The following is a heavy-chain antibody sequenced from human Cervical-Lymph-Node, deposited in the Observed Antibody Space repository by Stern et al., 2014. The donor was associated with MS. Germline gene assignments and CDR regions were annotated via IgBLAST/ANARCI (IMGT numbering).Heavy chain of an antibody. CDR1: GYTFSTYA. CDR2: INTNTGDP. Sequence: VQLLESGSELKKPGASVKVSCRASGYTFSTYAMNWVRQAPGQGLEWMGWINTNTGDPTYAQGFTGRFVFSLDTSVSTAYLQISSLKAEDTAVYYCARDPGGYDLSLPYWGQGTLVTVSS. D-gene: IGHD5-12*01. CDR3: ARDPGGYDLSLPY. V-gene: IGHV7-4-1*02. J-gene: IGHJ4*02.